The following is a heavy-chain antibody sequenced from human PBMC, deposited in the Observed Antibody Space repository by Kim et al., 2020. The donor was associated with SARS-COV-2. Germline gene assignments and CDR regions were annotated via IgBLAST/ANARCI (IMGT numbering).Heavy chain of an antibody. J-gene: IGHJ6*02. Sequence: GGSLRLSCAASGFTFSGSAMHWVRQASGKGLEWVGRIRSKANSYATAYAASVKGRFTISRDDSKNTAYLQMNSLKTKDTAVYYCTTPPDYDSYYYYGMDVWGQGTTVTVSS. CDR2: IRSKANSYAT. V-gene: IGHV3-73*01. CDR1: GFTFSGSA. D-gene: IGHD3-22*01. CDR3: TTPPDYDSYYYYGMDV.